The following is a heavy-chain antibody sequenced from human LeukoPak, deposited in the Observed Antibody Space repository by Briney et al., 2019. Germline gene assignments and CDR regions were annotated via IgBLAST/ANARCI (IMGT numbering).Heavy chain of an antibody. Sequence: GGTLRLSCAASGFTFSDYYMSWIGQAPGKGGEGVSYISSSGRTIYYADSVKGGFTISRDNAKNPLYLQMNRLRAEDTAVYYCARDFGLYSSGPGECFDYWGQGTLVTVSS. CDR3: ARDFGLYSSGPGECFDY. J-gene: IGHJ4*02. CDR2: ISSSGRTI. D-gene: IGHD6-19*01. V-gene: IGHV3-11*01. CDR1: GFTFSDYY.